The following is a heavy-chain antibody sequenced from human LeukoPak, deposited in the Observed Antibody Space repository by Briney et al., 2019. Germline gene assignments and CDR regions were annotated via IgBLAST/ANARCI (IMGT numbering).Heavy chain of an antibody. CDR2: IRYDGSKK. Sequence: PGGSLRLSCAASGFTFSSYGMHRVRQAPGKGLEWVALIRYDGSKKDYADSVRGRFTISRDNSKNTLYLQMNSLRAEDTAMYYCVRTGDTERFDYWGQGTLVTVSS. V-gene: IGHV3-30*02. J-gene: IGHJ4*02. D-gene: IGHD3/OR15-3a*01. CDR1: GFTFSSYG. CDR3: VRTGDTERFDY.